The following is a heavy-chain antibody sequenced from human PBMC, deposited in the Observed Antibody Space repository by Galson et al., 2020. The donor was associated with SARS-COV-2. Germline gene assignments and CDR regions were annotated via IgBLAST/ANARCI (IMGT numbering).Heavy chain of an antibody. D-gene: IGHD2-15*01. J-gene: IGHJ4*02. V-gene: IGHV4-39*01. Sequence: ASETLSLTCLVSGGSISSSTYYWGWIRQPPGQGLEWIGSISYSGRTYYNPSLKSRLTISVDTSKNQFSLQLNSLTAADTAVYYCARTKYSDDHYCDCWGQGTLVTVSS. CDR2: ISYSGRT. CDR3: ARTKYSDDHYCDC. CDR1: GGSISSSTYY.